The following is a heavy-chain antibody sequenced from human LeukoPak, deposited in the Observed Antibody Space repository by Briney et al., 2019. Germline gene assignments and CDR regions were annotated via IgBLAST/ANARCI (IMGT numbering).Heavy chain of an antibody. CDR2: INHSGST. CDR3: ARIRFNGYDSYYFES. CDR1: GGSFSGYY. V-gene: IGHV4-34*01. J-gene: IGHJ4*02. D-gene: IGHD5-12*01. Sequence: SETLSLTCAVYGGSFSGYYWSWIRQPPGKGLEWIGEINHSGSTYYNPSLKSRVTISVDTSKNEFSLKLSSVTAADTAVYYCARIRFNGYDSYYFESWGQGTLVTVSS.